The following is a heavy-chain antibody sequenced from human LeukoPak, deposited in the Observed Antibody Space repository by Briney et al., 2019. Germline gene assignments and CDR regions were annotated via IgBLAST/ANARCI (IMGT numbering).Heavy chain of an antibody. CDR1: GFTFSGYA. CDR2: ISGSGGST. D-gene: IGHD6-25*01. V-gene: IGHV3-23*01. Sequence: PGGSLRLSCAASGFTFSGYAMSWVRQAPGKGLEWVSAISGSGGSTYYADSVKGRFTISRDNPKNTLYLQMNSLRAEDTAVYYCAKDQLRLAFFDYWGQGTLVTVSS. CDR3: AKDQLRLAFFDY. J-gene: IGHJ4*02.